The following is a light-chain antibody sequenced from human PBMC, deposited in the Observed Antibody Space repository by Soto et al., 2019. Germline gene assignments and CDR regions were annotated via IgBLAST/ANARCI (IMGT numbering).Light chain of an antibody. CDR3: QHRV. J-gene: IGKJ3*01. V-gene: IGKV1-5*01. CDR2: DAS. Sequence: DIQITQSPSTLSASVGDSVTITCRASQDISTWLAWYQQRPGKAPHLLIYDASRLQSGVPSRFSGSGSGTEVSLTVSSLQTDDFATYYCQHRVFGPGTKVDIK. CDR1: QDISTW.